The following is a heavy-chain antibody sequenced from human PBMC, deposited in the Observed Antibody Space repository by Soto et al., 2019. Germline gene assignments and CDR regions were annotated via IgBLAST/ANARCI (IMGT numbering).Heavy chain of an antibody. CDR1: GFPFSNSW. CDR3: VRDFR. Sequence: GGSLRLSCAASGFPFSNSWMSWVRQAPGKGLVWVSRINGDGSSTNYADSVKGRFTISRDNAMKTLHLQMNSLRVEDTAVYYCVRDFRWGQGTLVTVSS. V-gene: IGHV3-74*01. J-gene: IGHJ4*02. CDR2: INGDGSST.